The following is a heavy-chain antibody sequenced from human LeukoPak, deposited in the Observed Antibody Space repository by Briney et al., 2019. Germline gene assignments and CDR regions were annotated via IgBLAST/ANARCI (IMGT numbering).Heavy chain of an antibody. D-gene: IGHD3-22*01. CDR1: GYTFTSYA. CDR3: AREFFDSRGYYDDY. V-gene: IGHV1-3*01. Sequence: ASVKVSCKASGYTFTSYAMHWVRQAPGQRLEWMGWINAGNGNTKYSQKLQGRVTITRDTSASTAYMELSSLRSEDTAVYYCAREFFDSRGYYDDYWGLGTLVTVSS. CDR2: INAGNGNT. J-gene: IGHJ4*02.